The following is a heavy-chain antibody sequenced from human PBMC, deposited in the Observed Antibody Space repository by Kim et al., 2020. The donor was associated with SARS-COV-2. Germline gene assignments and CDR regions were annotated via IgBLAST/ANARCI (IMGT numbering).Heavy chain of an antibody. J-gene: IGHJ4*02. Sequence: YHPSLKSRVTLSVDTSKNQFSLKLSSVTAADTAVYYCARHEFIAAAAFDYWGQGTLVTVSS. D-gene: IGHD6-13*01. CDR3: ARHEFIAAAAFDY. V-gene: IGHV4-39*01.